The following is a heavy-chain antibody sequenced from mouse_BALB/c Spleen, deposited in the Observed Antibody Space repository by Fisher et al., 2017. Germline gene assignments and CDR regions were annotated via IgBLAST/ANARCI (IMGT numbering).Heavy chain of an antibody. Sequence: KFKGKATLTVDKSSSTAYMQLSSLTSEDSAVYYCARDGNYDYAMDYWGQGTSVTVSS. D-gene: IGHD2-1*01. CDR3: ARDGNYDYAMDY. J-gene: IGHJ4*01. V-gene: IGHV1S45*01.